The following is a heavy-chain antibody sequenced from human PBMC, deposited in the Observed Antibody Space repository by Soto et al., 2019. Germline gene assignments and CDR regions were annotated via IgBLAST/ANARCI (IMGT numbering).Heavy chain of an antibody. CDR1: GFTFSNYA. J-gene: IGHJ4*02. CDR2: MSNSGSRT. D-gene: IGHD3-9*01. V-gene: IGHV3-23*01. CDR3: AKAYFDILTGYFGDY. Sequence: VQLLESGGGLVQPGGSLRLSCAASGFTFSNYAMSWVRQAPGKGLEWVSGMSNSGSRTYYADSVKGRFIISRDNSKNTLYLQMNSLSPEDTAVYYCAKAYFDILTGYFGDYWGQGTLVSVSS.